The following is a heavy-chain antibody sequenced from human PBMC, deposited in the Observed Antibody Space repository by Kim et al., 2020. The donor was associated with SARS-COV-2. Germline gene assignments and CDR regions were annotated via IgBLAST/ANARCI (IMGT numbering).Heavy chain of an antibody. J-gene: IGHJ3*02. D-gene: IGHD2-8*01. Sequence: GSTYYADSVKGRFTISRHNSKNTLYLQMNSLRAEDTAVYYCARENGAFDIWGQGTMVTVSS. V-gene: IGHV3-53*04. CDR2: GST. CDR3: ARENGAFDI.